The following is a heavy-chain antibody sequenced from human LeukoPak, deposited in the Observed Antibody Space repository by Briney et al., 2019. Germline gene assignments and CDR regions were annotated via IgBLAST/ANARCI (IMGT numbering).Heavy chain of an antibody. CDR2: IWYDGSHR. CDR1: GFTFSSHG. CDR3: VRDNAAADGALDY. D-gene: IGHD5-24*01. Sequence: PGGSLRPSCVASGFTFSSHGMHWVRQAPGKGLEWVAVIWYDGSHRYYPDSVKGRFTISRDNSKNTLFLQMDSLRVDDTAVYYCVRDNAAADGALDYWGQGNLVTVSS. J-gene: IGHJ4*02. V-gene: IGHV3-33*01.